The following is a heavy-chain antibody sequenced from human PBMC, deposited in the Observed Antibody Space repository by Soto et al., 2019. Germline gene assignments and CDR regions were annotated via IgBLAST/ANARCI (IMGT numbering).Heavy chain of an antibody. D-gene: IGHD3-22*01. CDR1: GYTFTGYY. Sequence: ASVKVSCKASGYTFTGYYMHWVRQAPGQGLEWMGWINPNNGDTNYAQKFQGRVTMTRDSSISIAYMDLSRLRSADTAVYFCVRARRYYDDRSAYDYWGQGNLVTVSS. J-gene: IGHJ4*02. CDR2: INPNNGDT. CDR3: VRARRYYDDRSAYDY. V-gene: IGHV1-2*02.